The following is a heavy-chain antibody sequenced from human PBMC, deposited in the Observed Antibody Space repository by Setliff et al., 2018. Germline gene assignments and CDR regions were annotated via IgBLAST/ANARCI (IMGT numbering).Heavy chain of an antibody. CDR2: ISFDGSNE. J-gene: IGHJ4*02. D-gene: IGHD2-21*01. CDR1: GFTFSSYA. Sequence: GGSLRLSCAASGFTFSSYAMHWVRQAPGKRLEWVAVISFDGSNESYTDSVKGRFTISRDNSKSSVYLQMNNLRAEDTAVYYCVRDSPYCVNGVCRGYWGQGTQVTVSS. CDR3: VRDSPYCVNGVCRGY. V-gene: IGHV3-30*07.